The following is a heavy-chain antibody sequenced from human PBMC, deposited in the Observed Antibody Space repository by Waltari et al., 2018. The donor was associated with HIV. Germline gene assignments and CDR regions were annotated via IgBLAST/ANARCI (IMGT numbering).Heavy chain of an antibody. CDR2: INPNSGGT. V-gene: IGHV1-2*06. CDR1: GYTFTGYS. CDR3: AREGARMTTMIYYYYGMDV. D-gene: IGHD4-4*01. Sequence: QVQLVQSGAEVKKPGASVKVSCKASGYTFTGYSMHWVRQAPGQGLVWMGRINPNSGGTNYAQQFQGRVTMTRDTSISTAYMELSRLRSDDTAVYYCAREGARMTTMIYYYYGMDVWGQGTTVTVSS. J-gene: IGHJ6*02.